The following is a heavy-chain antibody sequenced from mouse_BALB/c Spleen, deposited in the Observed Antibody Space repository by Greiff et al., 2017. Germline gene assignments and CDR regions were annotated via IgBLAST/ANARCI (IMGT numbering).Heavy chain of an antibody. J-gene: IGHJ4*01. CDR2: IRSKSNNYAT. CDR3: VRQGEVRRAMDY. D-gene: IGHD2-14*01. CDR1: GFTFNTYA. Sequence: EVMLVESGGGLVQPKGSLKLSCAASGFTFNTYAMNWVRQAPGKGLEWVARIRSKSNNYATYYADSVKDRFTISRDDSQSMLYLQMNNLKTEDTAMYYCVRQGEVRRAMDYWGQGTSVTVSS. V-gene: IGHV10-1*02.